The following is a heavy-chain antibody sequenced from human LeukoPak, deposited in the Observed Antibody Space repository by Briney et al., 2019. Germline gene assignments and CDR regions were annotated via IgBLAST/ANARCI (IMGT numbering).Heavy chain of an antibody. D-gene: IGHD1-20*01. CDR2: INPNMGGP. V-gene: IGHV1-2*02. CDR3: ARGKGMTSATANFFDL. J-gene: IGHJ2*01. Sequence: ASVKVSCKPSGYTFTGYYMHWVRQAPRQGLEWMGWINPNMGGPNNAQNFQGRVTITRDTTISTAYMELSSVRFDDPAVYYCARGKGMTSATANFFDLWGRGTLVTVPS. CDR1: GYTFTGYY.